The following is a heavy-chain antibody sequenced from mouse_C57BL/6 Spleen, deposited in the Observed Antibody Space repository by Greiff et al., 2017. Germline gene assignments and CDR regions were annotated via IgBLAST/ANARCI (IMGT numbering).Heavy chain of an antibody. CDR3: AREDYDYDDGFAY. CDR2: IYPGSGST. CDR1: GYTFTSYW. Sequence: VQLQESGAELVKPGASVKMSCKASGYTFTSYWITWVKQRPGQGLEWIGDIYPGSGSTNYNEKFKSKATLTVDTSSSTAYMQLSSLTSEDSAVYYCAREDYDYDDGFAYWGQGTLVTVSA. J-gene: IGHJ3*01. V-gene: IGHV1-55*01. D-gene: IGHD2-4*01.